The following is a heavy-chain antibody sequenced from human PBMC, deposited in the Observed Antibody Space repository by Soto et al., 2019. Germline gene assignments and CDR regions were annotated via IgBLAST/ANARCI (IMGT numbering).Heavy chain of an antibody. D-gene: IGHD3-22*01. J-gene: IGHJ1*01. CDR2: IKQDGTEK. Sequence: GGSLRPSCAASGFTFSDYWMSWVRQGPGKGLEWVANIKQDGTEKYYVDSVKGRFTISRDHAKSSLYLQMNSLRAEDTAVYYCARLQIVVVSNLHLLHWVQGTLVTIPS. V-gene: IGHV3-7*05. CDR3: ARLQIVVVSNLHLLH. CDR1: GFTFSDYW.